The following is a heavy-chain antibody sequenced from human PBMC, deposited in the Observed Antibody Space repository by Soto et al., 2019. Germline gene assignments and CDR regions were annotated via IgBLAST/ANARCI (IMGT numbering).Heavy chain of an antibody. J-gene: IGHJ4*02. CDR2: IYYSGST. CDR3: ASVYIRSTTYTWNNQRTFAY. CDR1: GGSVSSGSYY. V-gene: IGHV4-61*01. Sequence: PSETLSLTCTVSGGSVSSGSYYWSWIRQPPGKGLEWIGYIYYSGSTNYNPSLKSRVTISVDTSKNQFSLKLSSVTAADTAVYYCASVYIRSTTYTWNNQRTFAYWGQGTLVNVSS. D-gene: IGHD1-20*01.